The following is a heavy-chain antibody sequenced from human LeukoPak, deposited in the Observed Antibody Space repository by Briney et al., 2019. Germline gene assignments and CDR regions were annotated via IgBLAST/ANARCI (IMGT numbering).Heavy chain of an antibody. CDR3: ARSAERSDY. Sequence: PGGSLRLSCAVSGFTFSSYSMNWVRQAPGKGLEWVSSISSSSSYIYYADSVKGRFTNSRDNAKNSLYLQMNSLRAEDTAVYYCARSAERSDYWGQGTLVTVSS. CDR2: ISSSSSYI. V-gene: IGHV3-21*01. J-gene: IGHJ4*02. CDR1: GFTFSSYS. D-gene: IGHD1-1*01.